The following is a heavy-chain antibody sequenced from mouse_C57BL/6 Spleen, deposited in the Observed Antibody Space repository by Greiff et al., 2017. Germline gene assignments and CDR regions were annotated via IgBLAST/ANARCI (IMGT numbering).Heavy chain of an antibody. V-gene: IGHV3-6*01. Sequence: EVQLQESGPGLVKPSQSLSLTCSVTGYSITSGYYWNWIRQFPGNKLEWMGYISYDGSNNYNPSLKNRISITRDTSKNQFFLKLNSVTTEDTATYYCARAGYYSNPRFYAMDYWGQGTSVTVSS. CDR3: ARAGYYSNPRFYAMDY. CDR2: ISYDGSN. D-gene: IGHD2-5*01. CDR1: GYSITSGYY. J-gene: IGHJ4*01.